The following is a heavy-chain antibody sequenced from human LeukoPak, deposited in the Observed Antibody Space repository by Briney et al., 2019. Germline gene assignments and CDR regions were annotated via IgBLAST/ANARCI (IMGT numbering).Heavy chain of an antibody. Sequence: GGSLRLSCVASEFTHKYMSWVRQAPGKGLEWVANIKQDGSDKNYVDSVKGRFTISRDNTKNSVYLEMNSLSDEDTAVYYCARDLFGRATMMFDFWGQGTLVTVSS. CDR1: EFTHKY. D-gene: IGHD5-12*01. J-gene: IGHJ4*02. V-gene: IGHV3-7*05. CDR3: ARDLFGRATMMFDF. CDR2: IKQDGSDK.